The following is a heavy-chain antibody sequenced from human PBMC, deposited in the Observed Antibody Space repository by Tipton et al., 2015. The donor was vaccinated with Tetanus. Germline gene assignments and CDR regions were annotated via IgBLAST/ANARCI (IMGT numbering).Heavy chain of an antibody. CDR1: GGSISSSSYY. Sequence: TLSLTCTVSGGSISSSSYYWGWIRQPPGKGLEWIGSIYYSGSTYYNPSLKSRVTISVDTSKNQFSLKLSSVTPEDTAVYYCARERGGAVTVPFDYWGQGTLVTVSS. CDR2: IYYSGST. D-gene: IGHD4-17*01. J-gene: IGHJ4*02. CDR3: ARERGGAVTVPFDY. V-gene: IGHV4-39*02.